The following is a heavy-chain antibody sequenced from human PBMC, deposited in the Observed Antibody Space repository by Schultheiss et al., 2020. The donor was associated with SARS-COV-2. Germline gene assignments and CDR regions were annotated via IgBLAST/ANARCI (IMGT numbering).Heavy chain of an antibody. Sequence: SETLSLTCTVSGVSNSSGGYYWSWIRQPPGKGLEWIGYIYYSGSTYYNPSLKSLVTISVDTSKNQFSLKRSSVTAADTAVYYCARRATIFGVVRGCFDYWGQGTLVTVAS. D-gene: IGHD3-3*01. CDR2: IYYSGST. CDR3: ARRATIFGVVRGCFDY. V-gene: IGHV4-31*01. CDR1: GVSNSSGGYY. J-gene: IGHJ4*02.